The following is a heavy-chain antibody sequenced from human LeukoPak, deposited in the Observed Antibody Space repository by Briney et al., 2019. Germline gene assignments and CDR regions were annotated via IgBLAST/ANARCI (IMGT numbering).Heavy chain of an antibody. CDR2: ISFDGSKQ. Sequence: GGSLRLSCAASGFTFSSFGMHWVRQAPGKGLEGLAVISFDGSKQKYGDSVKGRFTISRDNSQNTLYLQINSLTTADTAVYFCAKEAQYYYDSSGYYDYWGQGTLVAVSS. J-gene: IGHJ4*02. CDR3: AKEAQYYYDSSGYYDY. D-gene: IGHD3-22*01. V-gene: IGHV3-30*18. CDR1: GFTFSSFG.